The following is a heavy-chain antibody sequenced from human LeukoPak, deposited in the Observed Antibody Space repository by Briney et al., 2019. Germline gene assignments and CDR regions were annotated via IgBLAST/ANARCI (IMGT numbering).Heavy chain of an antibody. J-gene: IGHJ4*02. CDR3: AKDRILWFGEAFDY. D-gene: IGHD3-10*01. Sequence: GGSLRLSCAASGFTFSSYAMSWVRQAPGKGLEWVSAISGSGGSTYYADSVRGRFTISRDNSKNTLYLQMNSLRAEDTAVYYCAKDRILWFGEAFDYWGQGTLVTVSS. V-gene: IGHV3-23*01. CDR1: GFTFSSYA. CDR2: ISGSGGST.